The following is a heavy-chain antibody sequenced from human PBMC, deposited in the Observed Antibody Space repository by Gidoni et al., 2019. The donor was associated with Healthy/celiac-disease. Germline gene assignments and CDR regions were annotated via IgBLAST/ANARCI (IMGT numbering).Heavy chain of an antibody. D-gene: IGHD2-15*01. V-gene: IGHV3-73*02. J-gene: IGHJ6*04. CDR3: TSIYCSGGSCSNYYYGMDV. CDR1: GLTFSGSA. Sequence: EVQLVESGGGVVQPGGSRKLSCAAAGLTFSGSAMHWFRQASGKGLEWVGRIRSKANSYPTAYAASVKGRFTISRDDSKNTAYLQMNSLKTEDTAVYYCTSIYCSGGSCSNYYYGMDVWGKGTTVTVSS. CDR2: IRSKANSYPT.